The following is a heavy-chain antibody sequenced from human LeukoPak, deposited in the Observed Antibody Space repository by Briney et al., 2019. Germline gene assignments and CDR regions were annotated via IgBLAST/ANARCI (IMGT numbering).Heavy chain of an antibody. CDR2: IYYSGST. J-gene: IGHJ4*02. D-gene: IGHD6-13*01. CDR3: ARVPSGAAGSDY. V-gene: IGHV4-59*08. Sequence: PSETLSLTCTVSGGSISSYYWSWIRQPPGKGLEWIGYIYYSGSTNYNPSLKSRVTISVDTSKNQFSLKLSSVTAADTAVYYCARVPSGAAGSDYWGQGILVTVSS. CDR1: GGSISSYY.